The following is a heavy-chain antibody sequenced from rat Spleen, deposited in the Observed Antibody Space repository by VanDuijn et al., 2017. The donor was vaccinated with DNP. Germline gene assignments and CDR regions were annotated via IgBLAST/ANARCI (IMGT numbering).Heavy chain of an antibody. Sequence: EVQLVESGGGLVQPGRSLKLSCTASGFTFSDYYMAWVRPPPTKGLEWVAYISYDGGNTYYRDSVKGRFTISRDNAKSSLYLHMDSLRSEDTATYYCTTLNSGTYDSWGQGVMVTVSS. CDR1: GFTFSDYY. V-gene: IGHV5-20*01. CDR3: TTLNSGTYDS. D-gene: IGHD1-3*01. J-gene: IGHJ2*01. CDR2: ISYDGGNT.